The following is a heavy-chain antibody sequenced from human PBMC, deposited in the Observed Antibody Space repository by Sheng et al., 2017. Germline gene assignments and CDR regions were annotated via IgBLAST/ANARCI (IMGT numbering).Heavy chain of an antibody. V-gene: IGHV1-69*01. J-gene: IGHJ6*02. CDR3: ARTTVTTFSEYPLGMDV. CDR2: IIPIFGTA. Sequence: QVQLVQSGAEVKKPWVLGEGLLQGFWRHLQQLCYQLGATGPLDKGLSGWEGIIPIFGTANYAQKFQGRVTITADESTSTAYMELSSLRSEDTAVYYCARTTVTTFSEYPLGMDVWGQGTTVTVSS. D-gene: IGHD4-17*01. CDR1: RHLQQLC.